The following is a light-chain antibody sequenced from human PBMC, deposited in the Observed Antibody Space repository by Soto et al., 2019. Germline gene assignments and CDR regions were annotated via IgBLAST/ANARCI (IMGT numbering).Light chain of an antibody. CDR1: QSLMYRDGNTY. J-gene: IGKJ2*01. CDR3: MQATHWPYT. CDR2: KVY. Sequence: AVMTQSPLSLPVTLGQSASIAYESSQSLMYRDGNTYLNWFHQRPGQSPRRLIYKVYNRDSGVPHRFSGSGSGTDFTLEISGVEAEDVGVYYCMQATHWPYTFGQGTKLEIK. V-gene: IGKV2-30*01.